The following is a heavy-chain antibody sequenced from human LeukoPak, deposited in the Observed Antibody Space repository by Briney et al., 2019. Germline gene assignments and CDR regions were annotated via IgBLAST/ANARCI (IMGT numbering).Heavy chain of an antibody. CDR1: GYTLTELS. CDR3: ATVHRHDFWSGYFPFDY. V-gene: IGHV1-24*01. J-gene: IGHJ4*02. Sequence: ASAKVSCKVSGYTLTELSMHWVRQAPGKGLEWMGGFDPEDGETIYAQKFQGRVTMTEDTSTDTAYMELSSLRSEDTAVYYCATVHRHDFWSGYFPFDYWGQGTLVTVSS. D-gene: IGHD3-3*01. CDR2: FDPEDGET.